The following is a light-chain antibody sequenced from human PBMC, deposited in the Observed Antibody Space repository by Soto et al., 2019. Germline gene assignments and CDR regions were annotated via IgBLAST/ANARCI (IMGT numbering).Light chain of an antibody. J-gene: IGKJ2*01. CDR2: DTS. V-gene: IGKV3-15*01. CDR3: QQYNNWPLT. Sequence: EIVMTQSPGTLSVSPGESATLSCRASQSVSRNLAWYQQKPGQAPRLLIYDTSTRATGVPARFSGSGSGTEFTLTISSLQSEDFAVYYCQQYNNWPLTFGQGTKLEIK. CDR1: QSVSRN.